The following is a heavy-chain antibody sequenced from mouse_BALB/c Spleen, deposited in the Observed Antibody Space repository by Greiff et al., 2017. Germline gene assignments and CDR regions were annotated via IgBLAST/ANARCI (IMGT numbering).Heavy chain of an antibody. D-gene: IGHD2-13*01. Sequence: VKLMESGPGLVAPSQSLSITCTVSGFSLTSYGVHWVRQPPGKGLEWLGVRWAGGSTNYNSALMSRLSISKDNSKSQVILKMNSLETDDTAMYYCAREGDYDGADIDYWGQGTTLTVSS. CDR3: AREGDYDGADIDY. J-gene: IGHJ2*01. CDR1: GFSLTSYG. CDR2: RWAGGST. V-gene: IGHV2-9*02.